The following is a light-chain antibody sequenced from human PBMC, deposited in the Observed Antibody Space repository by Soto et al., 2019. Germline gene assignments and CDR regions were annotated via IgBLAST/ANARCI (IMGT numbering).Light chain of an antibody. J-gene: IGKJ2*01. Sequence: DVVMTQSPLSLPVTLGQPASISCRSTQSLVHSDGNTHLNWFQQRPGQSPRRLICKVSNRGSGVTDRFSGSASGTDFTLKISRVEAEDVGVYYCMQGTHWPYNFGKGTKVDI. CDR3: MQGTHWPYN. CDR1: QSLVHSDGNTH. CDR2: KVS. V-gene: IGKV2-30*02.